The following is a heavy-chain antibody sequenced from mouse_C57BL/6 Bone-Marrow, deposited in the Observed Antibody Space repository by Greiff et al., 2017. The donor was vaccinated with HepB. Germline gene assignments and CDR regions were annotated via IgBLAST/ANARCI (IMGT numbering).Heavy chain of an antibody. CDR1: GYTFTSYW. CDR3: ASGGLLRYSFDY. CDR2: IDPSDSYT. D-gene: IGHD1-1*01. V-gene: IGHV1-59*01. Sequence: QVQLQQPGAELVRPGTSVKLSCKASGYTFTSYWMHWVKQRPGQGLEWIGVIDPSDSYTNYNQKFKGKATLTVDTSSSTAYMQLSSLTSEDSAVYYCASGGLLRYSFDYWGQGTTLTASS. J-gene: IGHJ2*01.